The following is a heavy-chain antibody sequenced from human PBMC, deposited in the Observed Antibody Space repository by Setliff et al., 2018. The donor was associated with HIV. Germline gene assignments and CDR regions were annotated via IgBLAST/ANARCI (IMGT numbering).Heavy chain of an antibody. CDR2: ISRSGGST. V-gene: IGHV3-23*01. CDR1: GFTFSSYA. CDR3: AKVFAFGIDGFDI. Sequence: TGGSLRLSCAASGFTFSSYAMSWVRQTPGKGLEWVSAISRSGGSTYYADSVKGRFTISRDNSKNTLYLQMNSLRAEDTAISYCAKVFAFGIDGFDIWGQGTMVTVSS. D-gene: IGHD3-10*01. J-gene: IGHJ3*02.